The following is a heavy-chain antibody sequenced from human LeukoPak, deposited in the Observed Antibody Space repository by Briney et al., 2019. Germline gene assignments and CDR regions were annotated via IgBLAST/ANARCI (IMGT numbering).Heavy chain of an antibody. V-gene: IGHV3-33*01. CDR3: ARTDSSGYYFGLDY. D-gene: IGHD3-22*01. CDR2: IWYDGSNK. J-gene: IGHJ4*02. Sequence: PGRSLRLSCAASGFTFSSYGMHWVRQAPGKGLEWVAVIWYDGSNKYYADSVKGRFTISRDNSKNTLYLQMNSLRAEDTAVYYCARTDSSGYYFGLDYWGQGTLVTVSS. CDR1: GFTFSSYG.